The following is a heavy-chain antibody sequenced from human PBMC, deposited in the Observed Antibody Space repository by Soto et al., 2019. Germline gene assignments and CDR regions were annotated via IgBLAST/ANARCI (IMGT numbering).Heavy chain of an antibody. V-gene: IGHV4-59*01. J-gene: IGHJ6*02. CDR2: IYYSGST. CDR1: GGSISSYY. D-gene: IGHD3-3*01. CDR3: ARVYDFWSGADYGMDV. Sequence: SESLSLTCTVSGGSISSYYWSWIRQPPGKGLEWIGYIYYSGSTNYNPSLKSRVTISVDTSKNQFSLKLSSVTAADTAVYYCARVYDFWSGADYGMDVWGQGTTVT.